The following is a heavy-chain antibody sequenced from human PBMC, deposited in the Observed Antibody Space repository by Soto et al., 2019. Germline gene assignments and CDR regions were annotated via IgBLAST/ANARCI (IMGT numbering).Heavy chain of an antibody. CDR1: GFAFRRNY. J-gene: IGHJ5*02. Sequence: LSLSCTVSGFAFRRNYLTWIRQAPGKGLEWLSYISTSGSPAYYADSVKGRFTISTDNAMKSLYLQMDSLRAEDTGVYYCETGGIYYDAWGQGTLVTVSS. CDR3: ETGGIYYDA. V-gene: IGHV3-11*01. D-gene: IGHD1-26*01. CDR2: ISTSGSPA.